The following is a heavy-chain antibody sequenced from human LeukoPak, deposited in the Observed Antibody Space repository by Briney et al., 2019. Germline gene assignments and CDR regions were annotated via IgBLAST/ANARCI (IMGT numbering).Heavy chain of an antibody. D-gene: IGHD2-15*01. Sequence: SETLSLTCTVSGGSISTYYWSWIRQPPGKGLEWIGYIYYSGSTNYNASLKSRVTISVDTSKNQFSLKLSSVTAADTAVYYCARSGCSGGGCSVYYYYGMDVWGQGTTVTVSS. CDR2: IYYSGST. J-gene: IGHJ6*02. CDR3: ARSGCSGGGCSVYYYYGMDV. V-gene: IGHV4-59*01. CDR1: GGSISTYY.